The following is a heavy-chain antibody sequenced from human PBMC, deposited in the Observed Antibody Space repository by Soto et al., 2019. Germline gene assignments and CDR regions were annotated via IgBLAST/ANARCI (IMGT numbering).Heavy chain of an antibody. CDR1: GFTFSSYW. CDR2: IDNAGSSV. CDR3: TRVGGSVSGMDV. Sequence: EVQLVESEGGLVQPGGSLRLSCAASGFTFSSYWMHWVRQAPGKGLVWVSRIDNAGSSVRYADSVKGRFTISRDNAKNTLYLQMNSLRAEDTAVYYCTRVGGSVSGMDVWGQGTTVSVSS. D-gene: IGHD1-26*01. J-gene: IGHJ6*02. V-gene: IGHV3-74*01.